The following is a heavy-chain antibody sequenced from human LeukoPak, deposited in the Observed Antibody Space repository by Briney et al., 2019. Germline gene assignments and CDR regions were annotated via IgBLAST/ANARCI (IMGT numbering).Heavy chain of an antibody. D-gene: IGHD2/OR15-2a*01. Sequence: SETLSLTCTVSGGSISSSSYYWGWIRQPPGKGLEWIGSIYYSGSTYYSPSLKSRVTISVDTSKNQFSLKLSSVTAADTAVYYCAREESFDIWGQGTMVTVSS. CDR1: GGSISSSSYY. J-gene: IGHJ3*02. CDR2: IYYSGST. V-gene: IGHV4-39*02. CDR3: AREESFDI.